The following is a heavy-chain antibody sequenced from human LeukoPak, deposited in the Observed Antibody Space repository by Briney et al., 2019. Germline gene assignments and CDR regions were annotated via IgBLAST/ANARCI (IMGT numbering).Heavy chain of an antibody. CDR3: TSMTTVNY. Sequence: PGGSLRLSCAASGFTFSGSAMRWVRQASGKGLEWVGRTRSKANSYATAYAASVKGRFTISRDDSKNTAYLQMNSLKTEDTAVYYCTSMTTVNYWGQGTLVTVSS. CDR1: GFTFSGSA. D-gene: IGHD4-17*01. CDR2: TRSKANSYAT. J-gene: IGHJ4*02. V-gene: IGHV3-73*01.